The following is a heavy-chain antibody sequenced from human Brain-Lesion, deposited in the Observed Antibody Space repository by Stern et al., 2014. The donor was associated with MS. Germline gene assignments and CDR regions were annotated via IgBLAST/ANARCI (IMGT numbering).Heavy chain of an antibody. CDR1: GYTFTGYY. CDR2: INPNNGVT. D-gene: IGHD3-10*01. CDR3: AKSWNYNPLSGFDY. J-gene: IGHJ4*02. Sequence: QMQLVQSGAEVKKPGASVKVSCKASGYTFTGYYMHWVRQAPGQGLEGMGWINPNNGVTSSAQKFQGRVTMTTDTSISTAYMELTRLSSDDTAVYYCAKSWNYNPLSGFDYWGQGTLIIVSS. V-gene: IGHV1-2*02.